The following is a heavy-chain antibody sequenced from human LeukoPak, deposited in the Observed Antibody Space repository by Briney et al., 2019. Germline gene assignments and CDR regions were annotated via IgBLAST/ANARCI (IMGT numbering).Heavy chain of an antibody. V-gene: IGHV3-30*02. J-gene: IGHJ3*02. Sequence: PGGSLRLSCAASGFTFSSYGMHWVRQAPGKGLEWVAVTWYGGSNKYYADSVKGRFTISRDNSKNTLYLQMNSLRAEDTAVYYCAKDRGGGKGRDAFDIWGQGTMVTVSS. CDR3: AKDRGGGKGRDAFDI. D-gene: IGHD2-15*01. CDR2: TWYGGSNK. CDR1: GFTFSSYG.